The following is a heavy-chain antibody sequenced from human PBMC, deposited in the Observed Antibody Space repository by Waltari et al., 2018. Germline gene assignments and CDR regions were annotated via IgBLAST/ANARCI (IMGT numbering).Heavy chain of an antibody. V-gene: IGHV4-34*01. CDR3: ARQFSSGWYSEY. CDR2: INHSGST. D-gene: IGHD6-19*01. CDR1: GWSFSGYY. Sequence: QVQLQQWGAGLLNPSETLSLTCAVSGWSFSGYYWRWIRQSPGKGLEWIGEINHSGSTNYNPSLKSRVTISVDTSKNQFSLKVSSVTAADTAVYYCARQFSSGWYSEYWGQGTLVTVSS. J-gene: IGHJ4*02.